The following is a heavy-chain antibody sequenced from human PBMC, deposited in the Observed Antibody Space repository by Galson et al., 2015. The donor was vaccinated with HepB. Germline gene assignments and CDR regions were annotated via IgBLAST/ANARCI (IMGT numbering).Heavy chain of an antibody. CDR3: ARDRVVAGPGGGSLQE. V-gene: IGHV1-18*01. D-gene: IGHD2-15*01. CDR1: GYTFSTYS. CDR2: ISPYNRDA. Sequence: SVKVSCKASGYTFSTYSITWVRQAPGQGLEWMGWISPYNRDANYARKFQGRVAMTTDTFTSTAYMELRSLRSDDTAFYYCARDRVVAGPGGGSLQEWGQGTLVTVSS. J-gene: IGHJ4*02.